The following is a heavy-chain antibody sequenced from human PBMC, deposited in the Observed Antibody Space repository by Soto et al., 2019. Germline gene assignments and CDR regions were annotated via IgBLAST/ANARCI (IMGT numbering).Heavy chain of an antibody. CDR1: GFTFSSYS. D-gene: IGHD5-12*01. CDR2: ISYTDSYI. Sequence: EVQLVESGGGLVKPGWSLRLSCAASGFTFSSYSMNLVRQAPGKGLEWVSSISYTDSYIYYADSVRGRFNISRDSAKDSLFVQMNRLRAEDTGVYFCAREGYNLRASYLSACDIWGEGTMVIVSS. CDR3: AREGYNLRASYLSACDI. J-gene: IGHJ3*02. V-gene: IGHV3-21*01.